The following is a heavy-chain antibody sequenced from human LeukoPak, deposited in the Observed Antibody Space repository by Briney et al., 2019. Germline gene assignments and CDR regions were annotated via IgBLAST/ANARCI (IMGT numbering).Heavy chain of an antibody. D-gene: IGHD3-10*01. CDR3: ARPTMVRGVIDYFDY. CDR2: IYPGDSDT. Sequence: GESLKISCQGSGYSFTSYWIGWVRQMPGKGLEWMGIIYPGDSDTRYSPSFQGQVTISADKSISTAYLQWSSLKASDTAMYYCARPTMVRGVIDYFDYWGQGTLVTVSS. J-gene: IGHJ4*02. CDR1: GYSFTSYW. V-gene: IGHV5-51*01.